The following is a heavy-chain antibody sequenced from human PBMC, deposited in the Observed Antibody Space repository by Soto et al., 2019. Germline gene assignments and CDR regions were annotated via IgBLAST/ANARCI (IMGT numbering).Heavy chain of an antibody. V-gene: IGHV1-69*02. J-gene: IGHJ4*02. CDR3: AHRRFIVVVPAAPAPFDY. D-gene: IGHD2-2*01. Sequence: SVKVSCKASGGTFSSYTISWVRQAPGQGLEWMGRIIPILGIANYAQKFQGRVTITADKSTSTAYMELSSLRSEDTAVYYCAHRRFIVVVPAAPAPFDYWGQGTLVTVSS. CDR1: GGTFSSYT. CDR2: IIPILGIA.